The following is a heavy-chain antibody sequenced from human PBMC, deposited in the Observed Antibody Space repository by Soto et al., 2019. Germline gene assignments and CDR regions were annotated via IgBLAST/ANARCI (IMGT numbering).Heavy chain of an antibody. CDR3: ARGVGLLDGDYANKSAEYFQH. D-gene: IGHD4-17*01. CDR1: GGSFSGYY. CDR2: INHSGST. Sequence: NPSETLSLTCAVYGGSFSGYYWSWIRQPPGKGLEWIGEINHSGSTNYNPSLKSRVTISVDTSKNQFSLKLSSVTAADTAVYYCARGVGLLDGDYANKSAEYFQHWGQGTLVTVSS. V-gene: IGHV4-34*01. J-gene: IGHJ1*01.